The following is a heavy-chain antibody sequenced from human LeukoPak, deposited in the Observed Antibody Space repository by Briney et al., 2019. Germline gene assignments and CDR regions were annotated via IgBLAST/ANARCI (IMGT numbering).Heavy chain of an antibody. Sequence: PSETLSLTCTVSGGSISTYYWSWIRQPPGKGLEWIGYTYYSGSTNYNPSLKSRVTISVDTSKNQFSLKLSSVTAADTAVYYCARDIYSYGNVDYWGQGTLVTVSS. V-gene: IGHV4-59*12. CDR2: TYYSGST. J-gene: IGHJ4*02. D-gene: IGHD5-18*01. CDR3: ARDIYSYGNVDY. CDR1: GGSISTYY.